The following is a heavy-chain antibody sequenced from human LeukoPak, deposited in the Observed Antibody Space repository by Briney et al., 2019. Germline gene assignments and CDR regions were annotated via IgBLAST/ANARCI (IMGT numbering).Heavy chain of an antibody. D-gene: IGHD3-3*01. V-gene: IGHV4-34*01. Sequence: KPSETLSLTCAVYGGSFSGYYWSWIRQPPGKGLEWSGEINHSGSTNYNPSLKSRVTISVDTSKNQFSLKLSSVTAADTAVYYCAREGPHYDFWSGYYPLDYWGQGTLVTVSS. CDR3: AREGPHYDFWSGYYPLDY. J-gene: IGHJ4*02. CDR2: INHSGST. CDR1: GGSFSGYY.